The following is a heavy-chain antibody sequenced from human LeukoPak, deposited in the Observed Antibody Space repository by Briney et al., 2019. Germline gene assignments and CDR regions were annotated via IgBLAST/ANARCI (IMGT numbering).Heavy chain of an antibody. CDR1: GGTFSSYA. J-gene: IGHJ5*02. CDR3: ARVHSTMVRGVISYNWFDP. D-gene: IGHD3-10*01. V-gene: IGHV1-69*05. CDR2: IIPIFGTA. Sequence: SVKVSCKASGGTFSSYAISWVRQAPGQGLEWMGGIIPIFGTANYAQKIQGRVRITTDESARTAYMQLSSLRSEDTAGYYCARVHSTMVRGVISYNWFDPWGQGTLVTVP.